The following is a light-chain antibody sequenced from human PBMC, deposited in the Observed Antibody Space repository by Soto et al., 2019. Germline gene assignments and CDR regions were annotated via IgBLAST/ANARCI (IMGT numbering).Light chain of an antibody. CDR2: DVS. CDR3: CSYAGSRTYV. J-gene: IGLJ1*01. V-gene: IGLV2-23*02. CDR1: SSDVGSYNL. Sequence: QSVLTQPASVSGSPGQSITISCTRTSSDVGSYNLVSWYQQHPGKAPKLIIYDVSERPSGVSNRFSGSQSGNTASLTISGLQAEDEADYYCCSYAGSRTYVFGTGTKVTVL.